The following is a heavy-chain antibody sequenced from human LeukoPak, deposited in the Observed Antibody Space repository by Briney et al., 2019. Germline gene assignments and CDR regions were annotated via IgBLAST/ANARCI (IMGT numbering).Heavy chain of an antibody. CDR1: GYTFISDG. Sequence: ASVKVACKASGYTFISDGFSFVRQAPGQGLELMLWISAYNGKTHYAQKLQGRVTMTTDTSTRKAYMELRSLRSDATAVYSCARVRQHYDVLTGFDYWGQGTLVTVSS. CDR2: ISAYNGKT. D-gene: IGHD3-9*01. J-gene: IGHJ4*02. CDR3: ARVRQHYDVLTGFDY. V-gene: IGHV1-18*01.